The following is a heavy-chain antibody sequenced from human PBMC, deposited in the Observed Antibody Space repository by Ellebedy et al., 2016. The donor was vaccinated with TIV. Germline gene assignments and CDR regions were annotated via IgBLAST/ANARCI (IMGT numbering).Heavy chain of an antibody. CDR3: AKDRTSGDGYWVFDN. D-gene: IGHD5-18*01. J-gene: IGHJ4*02. Sequence: GESLKISCAASGFTFTTYPMHWVRQAPGKGLEWVAAISIDGSDTLYADSVKGRFTISRDNSKRTVDLQMNSLRAEDTAIYFCAKDRTSGDGYWVFDNWGQGTLVSVSS. V-gene: IGHV3-30*18. CDR2: ISIDGSDT. CDR1: GFTFTTYP.